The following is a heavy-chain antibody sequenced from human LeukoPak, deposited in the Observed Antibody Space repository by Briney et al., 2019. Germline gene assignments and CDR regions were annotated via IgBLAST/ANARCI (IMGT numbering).Heavy chain of an antibody. CDR2: INPNSGGT. Sequence: ASVKVSCKASGYTFTGYYMHWVRQAPGQGLEWMGWINPNSGGTNYAQKFQGRVTMTRDTSISTAYMELSRLRSDDTAVYYCARDRVTIFGVVTNPQDYYMDVWGKGTTVTIPS. V-gene: IGHV1-2*02. CDR1: GYTFTGYY. CDR3: ARDRVTIFGVVTNPQDYYMDV. D-gene: IGHD3-3*01. J-gene: IGHJ6*03.